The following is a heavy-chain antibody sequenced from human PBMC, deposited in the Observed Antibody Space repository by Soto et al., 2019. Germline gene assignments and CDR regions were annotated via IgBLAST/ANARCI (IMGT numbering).Heavy chain of an antibody. Sequence: QIELVQSGAEVKKPGASVNVSCKASGYTFSSYHITWVRQAPGQGLEWMGWISAYNGNINYAQNLQGRVTTTTDPSTSTAYMELRSLRSDDTAVYYCARDLPPVDYWGQGTLVTVSS. J-gene: IGHJ4*02. CDR2: ISAYNGNI. CDR1: GYTFSSYH. V-gene: IGHV1-18*01. CDR3: ARDLPPVDY.